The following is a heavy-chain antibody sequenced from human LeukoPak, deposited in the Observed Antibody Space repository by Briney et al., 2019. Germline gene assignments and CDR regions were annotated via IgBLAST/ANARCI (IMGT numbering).Heavy chain of an antibody. CDR2: INHSGGST. V-gene: IGHV1-46*01. Sequence: GASVKVSCKASGYTFTSYYMHWVRQAPGQGLEWMRIINHSGGSTSYAQKFQGRVTMTRDMSTSTVYMELSSLRSEDTAVYYCARDGSLNMIVVAQIYYFDYWGQGTLVTVSS. D-gene: IGHD3-22*01. CDR3: ARDGSLNMIVVAQIYYFDY. J-gene: IGHJ4*02. CDR1: GYTFTSYY.